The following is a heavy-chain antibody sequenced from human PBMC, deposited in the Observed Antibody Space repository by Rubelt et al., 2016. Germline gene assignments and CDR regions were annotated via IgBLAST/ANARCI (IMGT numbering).Heavy chain of an antibody. J-gene: IGHJ4*02. Sequence: VQLVESGGGLVQPGWSLRLSCTASGFTFSNYWMHWVRQAPGKGLEWVAVISTDGNNEGYADSVKGRFTVSRDNSKNTLYLQMNRLRTDETAVYYCARDWIQILANVAVLDHWGQGSLVSVSS. CDR2: ISTDGNNE. CDR1: GFTFSNYW. D-gene: IGHD5-18*01. CDR3: ARDWIQILANVAVLDH. V-gene: IGHV3-30*03.